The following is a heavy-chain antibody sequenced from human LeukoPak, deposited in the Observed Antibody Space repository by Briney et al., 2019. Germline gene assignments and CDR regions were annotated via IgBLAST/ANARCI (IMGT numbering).Heavy chain of an antibody. CDR2: IIPIFGTA. V-gene: IGHV1-69*06. CDR1: GGTFSDYA. D-gene: IGHD5-24*01. J-gene: IGHJ3*02. CDR3: ASGRWLQLRATQGHDAFDI. Sequence: GSSVKVSCKASGGTFSDYAITWVRQAPGQGLEWMGRIIPIFGTANYAQKFQGRVTITADKSTSTAYMELSSLRSEDTAVYYCASGRWLQLRATQGHDAFDIWGQGTMVTVSS.